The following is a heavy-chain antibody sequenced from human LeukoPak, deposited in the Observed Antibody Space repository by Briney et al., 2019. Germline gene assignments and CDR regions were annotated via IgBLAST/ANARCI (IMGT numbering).Heavy chain of an antibody. CDR2: IIPIFGTA. CDR3: ARDELGLGYCSGGSCYGMAV. Sequence: SVKVSCKASGGTFSSYAISWVRQAPGQGLEWMGGIIPIFGTANYAQKFQGRVTITADESTSTAYMELSSLRSEDTAVYYCARDELGLGYCSGGSCYGMAVWGKGTTVTVSS. V-gene: IGHV1-69*13. J-gene: IGHJ6*04. CDR1: GGTFSSYA. D-gene: IGHD2-15*01.